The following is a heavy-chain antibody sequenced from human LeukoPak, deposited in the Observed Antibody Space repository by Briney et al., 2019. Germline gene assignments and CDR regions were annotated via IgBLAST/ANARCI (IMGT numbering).Heavy chain of an antibody. V-gene: IGHV1-18*01. CDR3: ARASSSGTYYPGY. D-gene: IGHD3-10*01. Sequence: ASVKVSCKASGYTFTSYGISWVRQAPGQGLEWMGWISAYNGNTNYAQKLQGRVTMTTDTSTSTAYMEVRSLTSDDTAVFYCARASSSGTYYPGYWGQGTLVIVSS. J-gene: IGHJ4*02. CDR2: ISAYNGNT. CDR1: GYTFTSYG.